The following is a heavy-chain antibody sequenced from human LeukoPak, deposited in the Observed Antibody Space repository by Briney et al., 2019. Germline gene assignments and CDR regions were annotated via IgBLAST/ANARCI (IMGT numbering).Heavy chain of an antibody. CDR1: GYTFTGYY. CDR2: INPNGGGT. J-gene: IGHJ3*02. Sequence: ASVKVSCKASGYTFTGYYMHWVRQAPGQGLEWMGRINPNGGGTNYAQKFQGRVTMTRDTSISTAYMEVSRLRSDDTAVYYCASLDSASGWTIWGQGTMVTVSS. V-gene: IGHV1-2*02. CDR3: ASLDSASGWTI. D-gene: IGHD6-19*01.